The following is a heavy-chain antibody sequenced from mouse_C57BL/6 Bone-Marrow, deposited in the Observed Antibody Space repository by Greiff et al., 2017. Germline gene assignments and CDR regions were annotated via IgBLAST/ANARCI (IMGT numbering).Heavy chain of an antibody. Sequence: QVQLQQPGAELARPGASVKLSCKASGYTFTSYGISWVKQRTGQGLEWIGEIYPRSGNTYDNEKFKGKATLTADKSASTAYMQLHSLKSEVSAVYCCARWGSSYDYWGQGNTLTVSA. CDR3: ARWGSSYDY. V-gene: IGHV1-81*01. D-gene: IGHD1-1*01. CDR1: GYTFTSYG. J-gene: IGHJ2*01. CDR2: IYPRSGNT.